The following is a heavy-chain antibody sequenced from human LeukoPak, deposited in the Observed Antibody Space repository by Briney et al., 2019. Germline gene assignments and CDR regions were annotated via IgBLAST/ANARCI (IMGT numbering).Heavy chain of an antibody. CDR2: IYYSAST. V-gene: IGHV4-59*01. J-gene: IGHJ4*02. D-gene: IGHD5-18*01. Sequence: SETLSLTCTGSGGSISSYYWSCIRHPTGKGVERLRYIYYSASTNYHPSLKSRVTISVDTSKNQFSLKLSSVTAADTAVYYCARAQYSYGYPFDYWGQGTLVTVSS. CDR3: ARAQYSYGYPFDY. CDR1: GGSISSYY.